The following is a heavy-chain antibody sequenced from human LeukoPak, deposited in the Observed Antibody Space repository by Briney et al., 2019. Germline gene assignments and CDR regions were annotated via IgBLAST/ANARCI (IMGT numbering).Heavy chain of an antibody. CDR2: ISNDGSNK. CDR3: AKDYAVGADHPDAFDI. Sequence: GGSLRLSCAASGFTFSNYGMHWVRPAPGKGLEWVALISNDGSNKYYEDSVKGRFTISRDNSKNTLYLQMNSLRAEDTAVYYCAKDYAVGADHPDAFDIWGQGTMVTVSS. V-gene: IGHV3-30*18. D-gene: IGHD1-26*01. CDR1: GFTFSNYG. J-gene: IGHJ3*02.